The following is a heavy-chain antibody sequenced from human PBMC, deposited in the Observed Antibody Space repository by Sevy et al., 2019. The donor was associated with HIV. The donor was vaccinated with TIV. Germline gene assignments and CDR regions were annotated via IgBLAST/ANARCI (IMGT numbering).Heavy chain of an antibody. V-gene: IGHV5-51*01. D-gene: IGHD4-4*01. CDR2: IYPRDSDT. CDR1: GYKFTTYW. J-gene: IGHJ4*02. Sequence: GESLKISCKASGYKFTTYWIGWARQMPGKGLEWMGMIYPRDSDTRYSPSFQGQVTISAETSINTAYLQLSSLKASDTAMYFCARHVDMTTLIGGLSYFDSWGQGTLVTVSS. CDR3: ARHVDMTTLIGGLSYFDS.